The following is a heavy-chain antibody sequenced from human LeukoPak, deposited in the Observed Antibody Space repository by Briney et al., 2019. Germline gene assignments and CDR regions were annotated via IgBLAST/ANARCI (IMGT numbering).Heavy chain of an antibody. Sequence: GESLKISSKGSGYSFTRIGWVRQLPGKGLEWMGIIYPGDSDTRYSPSFQGQVTISADKSISTAYLQWSSLKASDTAMYYCATPHCTTTSCYIDYWGQGTLVTVSS. CDR3: ATPHCTTTSCYIDY. CDR2: IYPGDSDT. V-gene: IGHV5-51*01. D-gene: IGHD2-2*02. J-gene: IGHJ4*02. CDR1: GYSFTR.